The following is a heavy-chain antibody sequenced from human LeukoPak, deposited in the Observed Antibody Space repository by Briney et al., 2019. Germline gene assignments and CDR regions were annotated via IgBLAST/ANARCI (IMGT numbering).Heavy chain of an antibody. J-gene: IGHJ6*02. CDR2: KSYHGSNE. Sequence: GRSLRLSCAASGFTFTSYAMHWVRQAPGKGLEWVAVKSYHGSNEYYADSVKGRFTISRDNSKNTLYLQMNSLRAEDTAVYYCAREEGATADVWYYGMDVWGQGTTVTVSS. D-gene: IGHD1-26*01. V-gene: IGHV3-30-3*01. CDR1: GFTFTSYA. CDR3: AREEGATADVWYYGMDV.